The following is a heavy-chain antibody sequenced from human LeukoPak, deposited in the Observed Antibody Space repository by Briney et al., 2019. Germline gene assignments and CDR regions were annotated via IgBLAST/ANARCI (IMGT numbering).Heavy chain of an antibody. V-gene: IGHV3-30*04. J-gene: IGHJ6*02. Sequence: GGSLRLSCAASGFTFSSYAMHWVRQAPGKGLEWVAVISYDGSNKYYADSVKGRFTISRDNSKNTLYLQMNSLRAEDTAVYYCARDIVVVPAARRVGGYSSSWYRASGMDVWGQGTTVTVSS. CDR3: ARDIVVVPAARRVGGYSSSWYRASGMDV. CDR1: GFTFSSYA. CDR2: ISYDGSNK. D-gene: IGHD2-2*01.